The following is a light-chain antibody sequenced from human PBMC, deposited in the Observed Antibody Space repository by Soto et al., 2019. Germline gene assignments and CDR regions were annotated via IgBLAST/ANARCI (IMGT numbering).Light chain of an antibody. V-gene: IGKV3-20*01. CDR1: QSVSSSY. Sequence: EIVLTQSPGTLSLSPGERATLSCRARQSVSSSYLGWYQQKPGQATRLLFYGATSSATGIPYRYSCSGSGTDLTLTIRRLEPDDVEFYYWQHYGSSRTFGEGTKVEIK. J-gene: IGKJ1*01. CDR3: QHYGSSRT. CDR2: GAT.